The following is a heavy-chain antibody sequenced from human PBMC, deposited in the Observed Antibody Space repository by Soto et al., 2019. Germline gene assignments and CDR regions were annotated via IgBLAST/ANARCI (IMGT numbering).Heavy chain of an antibody. V-gene: IGHV3-30-3*01. CDR2: ISYDGSNK. CDR1: GFTFSSYA. D-gene: IGHD3-10*01. J-gene: IGHJ5*02. CDR3: ARGDRARGVKSWFDP. Sequence: GGSLRLSCAASGFTFSSYAMHWVRQAPVKGLEWVAVISYDGSNKYYADSVKGRFTISRDNSKNTLYLQMNSLRAEDTAVYYCARGDRARGVKSWFDPWGQGTLVTVSS.